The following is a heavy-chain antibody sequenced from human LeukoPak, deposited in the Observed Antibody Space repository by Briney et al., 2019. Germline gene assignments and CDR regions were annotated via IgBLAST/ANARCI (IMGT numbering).Heavy chain of an antibody. CDR3: AREARGSQTYYDVFDL. J-gene: IGHJ3*01. CDR1: GFSVSSNF. Sequence: GGSLRLSCAASGFSVSSNFMTWVRQAPGKGLEWVSVIFSGGSTYYADSVKGRFTISRDNSKNTLYLQMNSLRVEDTAVYYCAREARGSQTYYDVFDLWGQGTKVIVSS. CDR2: IFSGGST. D-gene: IGHD3-10*01. V-gene: IGHV3-53*01.